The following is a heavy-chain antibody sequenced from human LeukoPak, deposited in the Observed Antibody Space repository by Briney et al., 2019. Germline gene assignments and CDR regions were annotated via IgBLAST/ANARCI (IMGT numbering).Heavy chain of an antibody. D-gene: IGHD2-15*01. J-gene: IGHJ4*02. V-gene: IGHV4-61*02. CDR1: GGSISSGSYY. CDR3: ARGSPLKYCSGGSCLLY. CDR2: IYTSGST. Sequence: SETLSLTCTVSGGSISSGSYYWSWIRQPAGKGLEWIGRIYTSGSTNYNPSLKSRVTISVDTSKNQFSLKLSSATAADTAVYYCARGSPLKYCSGGSCLLYWGQGTLVTASS.